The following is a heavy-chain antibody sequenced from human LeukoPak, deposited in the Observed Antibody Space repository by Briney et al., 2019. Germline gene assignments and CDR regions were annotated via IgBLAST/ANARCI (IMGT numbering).Heavy chain of an antibody. V-gene: IGHV4-38-2*02. D-gene: IGHD2-15*01. CDR1: GYSISSGYY. Sequence: MSSETLSLTCTVSGYSISSGYYWGWIRQPPGKGLEWIGSIYHSGSTYYNPSLKSRVTISVDTSKNQFSLKLSSVTAADTAVYYCAREGSSFYFDYWGQGTLVTVSS. CDR3: AREGSSFYFDY. CDR2: IYHSGST. J-gene: IGHJ4*02.